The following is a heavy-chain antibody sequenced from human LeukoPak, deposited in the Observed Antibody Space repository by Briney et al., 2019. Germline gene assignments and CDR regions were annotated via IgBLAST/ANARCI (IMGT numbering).Heavy chain of an antibody. V-gene: IGHV3-21*01. CDR2: ISSSSSYI. CDR3: AKGYSGYDWSLVDY. CDR1: GFTFSSYS. D-gene: IGHD5-12*01. Sequence: GGSLRLSCAASGFTFSSYSMNWVRQAPGKGLEWVSSISSSSSYIYYADSVKGRFTISRDNAKNSLYLQMNSLRAEDTAVYYCAKGYSGYDWSLVDYWGQGTLVTVSS. J-gene: IGHJ4*02.